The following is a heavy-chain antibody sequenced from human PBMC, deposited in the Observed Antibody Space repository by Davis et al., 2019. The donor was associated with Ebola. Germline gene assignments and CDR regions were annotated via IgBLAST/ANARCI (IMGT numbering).Heavy chain of an antibody. V-gene: IGHV3-11*06. Sequence: GESLKISCAASGFAFRDYYMSWIRQAPGKGLEWVSYISTSNNYTNYADSVKGRFTISRDNAKKSVYLQMNGLRAEDTAVYYCARAGETMITFGGVIVDSMDVWGRGTTVTVSS. CDR3: ARAGETMITFGGVIVDSMDV. CDR2: ISTSNNYT. D-gene: IGHD3-16*02. CDR1: GFAFRDYY. J-gene: IGHJ6*03.